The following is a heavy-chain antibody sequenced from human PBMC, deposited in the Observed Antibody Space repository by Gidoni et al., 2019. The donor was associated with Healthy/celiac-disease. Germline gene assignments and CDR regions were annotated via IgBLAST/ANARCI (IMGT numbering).Heavy chain of an antibody. V-gene: IGHV4-30-2*01. Sequence: QLQLQESGSGLVKPSQTLSPTCAVSGGSISSGGYSWSWIRQPPVKCLEWIGYIYHSGSNSYNPSLQSRFSISLDRSKNQFSRKLSSVAASDTAVYYWSSTAASLVDAFDIWGQGTMVTVSS. CDR1: GGSISSGGYS. CDR3: SSTAASLVDAFDI. CDR2: IYHSGSN. J-gene: IGHJ3*02. D-gene: IGHD6-13*01.